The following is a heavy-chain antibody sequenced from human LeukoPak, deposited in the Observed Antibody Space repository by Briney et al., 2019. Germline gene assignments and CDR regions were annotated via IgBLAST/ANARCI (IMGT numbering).Heavy chain of an antibody. CDR2: IKQDGSEK. CDR3: ARDQIYYYDSSGYIDY. CDR1: GFTFSSYW. V-gene: IGHV3-7*01. D-gene: IGHD3-22*01. Sequence: GGSLRLSCAASGFTFSSYWMSWVRQAPGKGLEWVANIKQDGSEKYYVDSVKGRFTISRDNAKNSLYLQMNSLRAEDTAVYYCARDQIYYYDSSGYIDYWGQGTPVTVSS. J-gene: IGHJ4*02.